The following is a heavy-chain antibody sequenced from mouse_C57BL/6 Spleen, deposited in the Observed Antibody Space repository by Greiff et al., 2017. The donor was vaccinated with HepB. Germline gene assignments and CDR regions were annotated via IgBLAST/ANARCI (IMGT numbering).Heavy chain of an antibody. J-gene: IGHJ4*01. CDR2: ISSGGDYI. Sequence: EVKLVESGEGLVKPGGSLKLSCAASGFTFSSYAMSWVRQTPEKRLEWVAYISSGGDYIYYADTVKGRFTISRDNARNTLYLQMSSLKSEDTAMYYCTRGGDYYGSSYWGQGTSVTVSS. CDR3: TRGGDYYGSSY. D-gene: IGHD1-1*01. V-gene: IGHV5-9-1*02. CDR1: GFTFSSYA.